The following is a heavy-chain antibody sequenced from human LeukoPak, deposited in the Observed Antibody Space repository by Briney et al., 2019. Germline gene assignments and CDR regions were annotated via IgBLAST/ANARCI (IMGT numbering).Heavy chain of an antibody. D-gene: IGHD3-9*01. Sequence: PGGSLRLSCAASGFTFSDYYMSWIRQAPGKGLEWVSYISSSSSYTNYADSVEGRFTISRDNAKNSLYLQMNSLRAEDTAVYYCASDILTGYRNFQHWGQGTLVTVSS. V-gene: IGHV3-11*06. J-gene: IGHJ1*01. CDR3: ASDILTGYRNFQH. CDR2: ISSSSSYT. CDR1: GFTFSDYY.